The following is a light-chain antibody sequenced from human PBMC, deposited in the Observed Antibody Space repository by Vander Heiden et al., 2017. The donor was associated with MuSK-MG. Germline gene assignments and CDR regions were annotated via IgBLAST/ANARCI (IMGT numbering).Light chain of an antibody. CDR3: QQYGSLPIT. CDR1: QSGTSSF. CDR2: GTS. J-gene: IGKJ5*01. Sequence: EIVLTQSPGTLSLSPGERATLSCRASQSGTSSFLAWFQQKSGQAPRLLVYGTSTRASGIPDRFSGSGSGADFTLTISRLEPEDFAVYYCQQYGSLPITFGQGTRLDIK. V-gene: IGKV3-20*01.